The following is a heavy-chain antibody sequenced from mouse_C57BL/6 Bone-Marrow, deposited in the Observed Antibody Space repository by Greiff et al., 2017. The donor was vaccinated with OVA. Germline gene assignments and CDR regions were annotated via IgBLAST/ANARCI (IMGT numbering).Heavy chain of an antibody. V-gene: IGHV5-9-1*02. CDR1: GFTFSSYA. CDR2: ISSGGDYI. D-gene: IGHD3-3*01. Sequence: EVKLQESGEGLVKPGGSLKLSCAASGFTFSSYAMSWVRQTPEKRLEWVAYISSGGDYIYYADTVKGRFTISRDNARNTLYLQMSSLKSEDTAMYYCTRAEGLVDYWGQGTTLTVSS. J-gene: IGHJ2*01. CDR3: TRAEGLVDY.